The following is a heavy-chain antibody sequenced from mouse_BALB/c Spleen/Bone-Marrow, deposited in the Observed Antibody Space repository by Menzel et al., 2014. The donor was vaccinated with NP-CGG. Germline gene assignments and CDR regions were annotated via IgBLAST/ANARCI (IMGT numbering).Heavy chain of an antibody. J-gene: IGHJ2*01. V-gene: IGHV1-87*01. CDR3: ARGFPLDY. Sequence: VHLQQSGAELARPGASVKLSCKASGYTFTSYWMQWVKQRPGQGLEWIGAIYPGDGDTRYTQKFKGKATLTADKSSSTAYMQLSSLASEDSAVYYCARGFPLDYWGQGTTLTVTS. CDR1: GYTFTSYW. CDR2: IYPGDGDT.